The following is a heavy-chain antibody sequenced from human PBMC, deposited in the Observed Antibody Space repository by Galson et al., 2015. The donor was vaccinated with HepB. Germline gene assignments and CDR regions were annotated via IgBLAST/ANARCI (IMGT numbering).Heavy chain of an antibody. CDR1: GFTFGDYA. CDR3: TRGPKNYYDHKTRTLCRSCLFDP. D-gene: IGHD3-22*01. V-gene: IGHV3-49*03. Sequence: SLRLSCAASGFTFGDYAMSWFRQAPGKGLEWVGFIRSKAYGGTTEYAASVKGRFTISRDDSKSIAYLQMNSLKTEDTAVYYCTRGPKNYYDHKTRTLCRSCLFDPWGQGTLVTVSS. J-gene: IGHJ5*02. CDR2: IRSKAYGGTT.